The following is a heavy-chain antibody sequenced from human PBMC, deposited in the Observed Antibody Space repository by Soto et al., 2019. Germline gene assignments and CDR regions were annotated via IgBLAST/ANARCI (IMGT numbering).Heavy chain of an antibody. CDR2: ISYDGSNK. D-gene: IGHD5-18*01. Sequence: QVQLVESGGGVVQPGRSLRLSCAASGFTFSSYAMHWVRQAPGKGLEWVAVISYDGSNKYYADSVKGRFTISRDNSKKTLYLQMNSLRAGDTAVYYCARRDTAMGMDFDYWGQGTLVTVSS. CDR3: ARRDTAMGMDFDY. V-gene: IGHV3-30-3*01. J-gene: IGHJ4*02. CDR1: GFTFSSYA.